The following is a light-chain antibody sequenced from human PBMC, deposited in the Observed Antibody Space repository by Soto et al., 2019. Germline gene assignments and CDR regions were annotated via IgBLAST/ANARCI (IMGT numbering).Light chain of an antibody. CDR1: QSVLYSSNNKNY. Sequence: DIVMTQSPDSLAVSLGERATINCKSSQSVLYSSNNKNYLAWYQQKPGRPPKLLIYWASTRESGVPDRFSGSGSGTDFTLTISSLQAEDFAVYYCQQRSNWPRKFGQGTKV. J-gene: IGKJ1*01. CDR2: WAS. V-gene: IGKV4-1*01. CDR3: QQRSNWPRK.